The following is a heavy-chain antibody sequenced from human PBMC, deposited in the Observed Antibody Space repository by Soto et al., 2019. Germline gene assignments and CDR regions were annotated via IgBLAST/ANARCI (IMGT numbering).Heavy chain of an antibody. CDR3: ASSSTSLGMDV. V-gene: IGHV4-31*03. D-gene: IGHD2-2*01. CDR2: IYYSGST. Sequence: TSETLSLTCTVSGGSISSGGYYWSWIRQHPGKGLEWIGYIYYSGSTYYNPSLKSRVTISVDTSKNQFSLKLSSVTAADTAVYYCASSSTSLGMDVWGQGTTVTVSS. CDR1: GGSISSGGYY. J-gene: IGHJ6*02.